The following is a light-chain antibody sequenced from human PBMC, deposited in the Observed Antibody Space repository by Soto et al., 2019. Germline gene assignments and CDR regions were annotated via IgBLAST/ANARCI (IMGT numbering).Light chain of an antibody. CDR2: STN. J-gene: IGLJ2*01. V-gene: IGLV8-61*01. CDR3: MLYMGGGLVV. Sequence: QTVVTQEPSFSVSPGGTVTLNCGLTSGSVSTTYYPSWYQQTPGQAPRTLIYSTNIRSSGVPDRFSGSILGNKAALTITGAHADDESDYHCMLYMGGGLVVFGGGTQLTGL. CDR1: SGSVSTTYY.